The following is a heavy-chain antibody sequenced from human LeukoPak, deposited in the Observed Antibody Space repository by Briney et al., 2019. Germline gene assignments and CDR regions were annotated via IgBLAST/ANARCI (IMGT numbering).Heavy chain of an antibody. J-gene: IGHJ4*02. CDR2: ISSSSSYI. D-gene: IGHD3-9*01. CDR3: ASLDILTGYPD. V-gene: IGHV3-21*01. CDR1: GFTFSSYS. Sequence: GGSLRLSCAASGFTFSSYSMNWVRQAPGKGLEWVSSISSSSSYIYYVDSVKGRFTISRDNAKNSLYLQMNSLRAEDTAVYYCASLDILTGYPDWGQGTLVTVSS.